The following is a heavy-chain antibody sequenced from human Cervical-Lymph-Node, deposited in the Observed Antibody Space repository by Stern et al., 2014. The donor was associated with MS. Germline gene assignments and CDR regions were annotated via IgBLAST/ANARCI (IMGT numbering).Heavy chain of an antibody. D-gene: IGHD2-8*02. J-gene: IGHJ4*02. CDR2: VYYSGAT. CDR1: GDSISSYTHY. Sequence: QLQLQESGPGLVKPSETLSLTCAVSGDSISSYTHYWAWIRQPPGKGLEWIGSVYYSGATYYNPSLKVPVTIPGDTSKNPSPLGLNSVTAADTAVYYCAKHACTGAACPFDLWGQGTLVTVSS. CDR3: AKHACTGAACPFDL. V-gene: IGHV4-39*01.